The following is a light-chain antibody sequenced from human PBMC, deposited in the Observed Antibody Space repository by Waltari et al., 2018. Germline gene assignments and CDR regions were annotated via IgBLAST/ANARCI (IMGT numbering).Light chain of an antibody. J-gene: IGKJ5*01. CDR2: KAS. CDR1: QSISSW. CDR3: QQYNSYSIT. Sequence: DIQMTQSPSTLSASVGDRVTITCLASQSISSWLAWYQQKPRKAPKLLIYKASSLESGVPSRFSGSGSGTEFTLTISSLQPDDFATYYCQQYNSYSITFGQGTRLEIK. V-gene: IGKV1-5*03.